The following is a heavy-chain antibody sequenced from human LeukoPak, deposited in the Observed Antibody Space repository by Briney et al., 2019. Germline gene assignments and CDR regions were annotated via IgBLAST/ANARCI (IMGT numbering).Heavy chain of an antibody. Sequence: SETLSLTCAVYGGSFSGYYWSWIRQPPGKGLEWIGESNHIRNTNYNPSLKSRVTISVDTSKKQFSLNLSSVTAADTAVYYCARVLGNSPHDWGPGTLVTVSS. J-gene: IGHJ4*02. CDR2: SNHIRNT. CDR3: ARVLGNSPHD. D-gene: IGHD7-27*01. V-gene: IGHV4-34*01. CDR1: GGSFSGYY.